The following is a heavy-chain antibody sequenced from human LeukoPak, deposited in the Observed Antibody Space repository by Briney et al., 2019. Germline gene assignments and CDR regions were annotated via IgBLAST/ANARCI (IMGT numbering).Heavy chain of an antibody. CDR3: ARDQEHAMTTVTTGDY. D-gene: IGHD4-17*01. V-gene: IGHV1-69*13. CDR2: IIPIFGTA. J-gene: IGHJ4*02. Sequence: SVTVSCKASGGTFSSYAISWVRQAPGQGLEWMGGIIPIFGTANYAQKFQGRVTITADESTSTAYMELSSLRSEDTAVYYCARDQEHAMTTVTTGDYWGQGTLVTVSS. CDR1: GGTFSSYA.